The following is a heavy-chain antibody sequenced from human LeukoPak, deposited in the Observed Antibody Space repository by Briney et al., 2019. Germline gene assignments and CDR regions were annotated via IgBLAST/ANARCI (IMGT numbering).Heavy chain of an antibody. CDR2: INNDGSST. J-gene: IGHJ4*02. CDR3: VSSYCSGGSCYSASGY. CDR1: GFTFSSYW. Sequence: GGSLRLSCAASGFTFSSYWMHWVRQAPGKGLVWVSRINNDGSSTSYADSVKGRFTISRDNAKNTLYLQTNSLRAEDTAVYYCVSSYCSGGSCYSASGYWGQGTLVTVSS. D-gene: IGHD2-15*01. V-gene: IGHV3-74*01.